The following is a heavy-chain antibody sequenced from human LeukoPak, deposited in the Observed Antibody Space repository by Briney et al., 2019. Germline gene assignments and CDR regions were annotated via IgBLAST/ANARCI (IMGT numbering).Heavy chain of an antibody. D-gene: IGHD6-13*01. CDR2: ISSSGNTI. CDR1: GFTFSDYY. Sequence: KPGGSLRLSCAASGFTFSDYYMSWIRQAPGKGLEWVSYISSSGNTIYYADSVKGRFTISRDNAKNSLYLQMNSPRAEDTAVYYCARPKYSSSWQIFDYWGQGTLVTASS. V-gene: IGHV3-11*01. CDR3: ARPKYSSSWQIFDY. J-gene: IGHJ4*02.